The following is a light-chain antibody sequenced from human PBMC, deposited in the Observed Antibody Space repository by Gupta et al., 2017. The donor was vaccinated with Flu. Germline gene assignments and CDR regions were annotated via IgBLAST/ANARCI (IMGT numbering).Light chain of an antibody. CDR2: DGS. J-gene: IGLJ2*01. Sequence: GQAIATSCTGTTSESGDYNEGSWDQHHPVKALKLIIDDGSNRPAGGSTSFSGSKSATTSSLTIAGRQADDEDDYFCGSYGSETIFGGGTKVTVL. CDR3: GSYGSETI. CDR1: TSESGDYNE. V-gene: IGLV2-14*01.